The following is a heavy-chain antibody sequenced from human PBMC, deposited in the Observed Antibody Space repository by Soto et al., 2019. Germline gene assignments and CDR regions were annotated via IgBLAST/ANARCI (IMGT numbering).Heavy chain of an antibody. CDR3: ARKFSSSSFYFDY. D-gene: IGHD6-6*01. CDR1: GFPFSSYA. J-gene: IGHJ4*02. Sequence: HPGGSLRLSCAASGFPFSSYAMSWVRHAPDKGLEWVSAIGFRGDSTYYADSVKGRFTISRDNSKNTLYLQVNSLRAEDTAVYYCARKFSSSSFYFDYWGQGTLVTVSS. CDR2: IGFRGDST. V-gene: IGHV3-23*01.